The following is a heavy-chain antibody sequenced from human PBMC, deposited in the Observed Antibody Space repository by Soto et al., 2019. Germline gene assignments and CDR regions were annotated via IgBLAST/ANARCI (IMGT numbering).Heavy chain of an antibody. V-gene: IGHV4-31*03. CDR3: ARLRIATNNYKWFDP. CDR2: IYVTGAV. J-gene: IGHJ5*02. Sequence: SSETLSLTCSVSGAALNSGNYYWSWIRQVPGKGLEWIGHIYVTGAVDYNPSLRDRITISQDTSGRQFSLNLRLVTAADTAVYYCARLRIATNNYKWFDPWGQGTLVTV. D-gene: IGHD2-21*01. CDR1: GAALNSGNYY.